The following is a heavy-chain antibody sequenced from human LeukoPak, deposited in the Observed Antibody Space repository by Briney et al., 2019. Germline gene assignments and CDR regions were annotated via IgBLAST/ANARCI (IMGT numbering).Heavy chain of an antibody. J-gene: IGHJ4*02. CDR2: ISYDGSNK. CDR3: ARDNLQQLVHFDY. Sequence: GGSLRLSCAASGFTFSSYAMHWVRQAPGKGLEWVAVISYDGSNKYYADSVKGRFTISRDNSKNTLYLQMNSLRAEDAAVYYCARDNLQQLVHFDYWGQGTLVTVSS. D-gene: IGHD6-13*01. CDR1: GFTFSSYA. V-gene: IGHV3-30-3*01.